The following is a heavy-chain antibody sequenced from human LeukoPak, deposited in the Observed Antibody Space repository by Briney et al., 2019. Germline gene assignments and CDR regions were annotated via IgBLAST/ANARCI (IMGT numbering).Heavy chain of an antibody. CDR2: INWNSGSI. V-gene: IGHV3-9*01. CDR3: AKDIRSSSWYYFDY. CDR1: GFTLYDYD. Sequence: GGSLRLSCAASGFTLYDYDMHWVRQAPGKGLEWVSAINWNSGSIVYADSVKGRFTISRDNAKNSLYLQMNSLRAEDTALYYCAKDIRSSSWYYFDYWGQGTLVTVSS. J-gene: IGHJ4*02. D-gene: IGHD6-13*01.